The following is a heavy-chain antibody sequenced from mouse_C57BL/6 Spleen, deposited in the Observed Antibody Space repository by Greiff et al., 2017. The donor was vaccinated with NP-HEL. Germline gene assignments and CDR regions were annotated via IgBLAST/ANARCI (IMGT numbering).Heavy chain of an antibody. J-gene: IGHJ1*03. CDR2: IYPGDGDT. Sequence: VQLVESGAELVKPGASVKISCKASGYAFSSYWMNWVKQRPGKGLEWIGQIYPGDGDTNYNGKFKGKATLTADKSSSTAYMQLSSLTSEDSAVYFCARPPDYYCSNPDVWGTGTTVTGSS. CDR3: ARPPDYYCSNPDV. CDR1: GYAFSSYW. V-gene: IGHV1-80*01. D-gene: IGHD1-1*01.